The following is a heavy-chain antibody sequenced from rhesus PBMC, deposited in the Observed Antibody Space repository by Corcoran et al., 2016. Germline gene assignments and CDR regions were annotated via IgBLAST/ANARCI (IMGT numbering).Heavy chain of an antibody. D-gene: IGHD6-25*01. Sequence: QVQLQESGPAVVKPSETLSLTCAVSGGSISSSNWWSWIRQSPGKGLEWIGGNYGSGGSTEYNPSLKIRVTISIDTSKIQFSLKLSSVTAADTAVYYCARHEDIAAAGRFDVWGPGVLVTVSS. CDR3: ARHEDIAAAGRFDV. CDR1: GGSISSSNW. V-gene: IGHV4-93*02. J-gene: IGHJ5-1*01. CDR2: NYGSGGST.